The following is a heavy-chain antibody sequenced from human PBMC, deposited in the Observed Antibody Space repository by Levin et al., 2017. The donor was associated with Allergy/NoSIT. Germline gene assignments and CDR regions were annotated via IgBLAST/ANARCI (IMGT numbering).Heavy chain of an antibody. D-gene: IGHD3-10*01. J-gene: IGHJ4*02. CDR1: GFTFSTYR. V-gene: IGHV3-74*01. Sequence: GESLKISCAASGFTFSTYRMHWVRQAPGKGLVWVSRVNTDGTITTYADSVRGRFTISRDDAKKMVSLQMDSLRSEDTAIYYCTTGGDSYSLGYWGQGTLVTVSS. CDR2: VNTDGTIT. CDR3: TTGGDSYSLGY.